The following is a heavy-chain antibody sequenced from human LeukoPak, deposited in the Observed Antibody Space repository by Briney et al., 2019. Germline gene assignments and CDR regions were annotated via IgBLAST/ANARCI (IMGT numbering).Heavy chain of an antibody. CDR1: GFSFSSYW. CDR2: IKQDGSKQ. CDR3: AKVWRGNYYDY. J-gene: IGHJ4*02. V-gene: IGHV3-7*03. D-gene: IGHD3-22*01. Sequence: GGSLRLSCAASGFSFSSYWMTWLRQAPGKGLEWVANIKQDGSKQYYVDSVKGRLTISRDNAKSSLYLQMNSLRAEDTAVYYCAKVWRGNYYDYWGQGTLVTVSS.